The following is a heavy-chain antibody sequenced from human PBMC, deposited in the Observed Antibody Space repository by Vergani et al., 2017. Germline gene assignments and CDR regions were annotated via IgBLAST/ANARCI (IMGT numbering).Heavy chain of an antibody. D-gene: IGHD5-12*01. CDR2: IIPIFGTA. V-gene: IGHV1-69*01. CDR3: AGVKDIVATTHSDYYYYGMDV. J-gene: IGHJ6*02. Sequence: QVQLVQSGAEVKKPGSSVKVSCKASGGTFSSYAISWVRQAPGQGLEWMGGIIPIFGTANYAQKFQGRVTITADESTSTAYMELSSLRSEDTAVYYCAGVKDIVATTHSDYYYYGMDVWGQGTTVTVSS. CDR1: GGTFSSYA.